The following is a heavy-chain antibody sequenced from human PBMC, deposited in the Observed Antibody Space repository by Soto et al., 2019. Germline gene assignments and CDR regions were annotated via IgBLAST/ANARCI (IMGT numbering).Heavy chain of an antibody. CDR1: GFTFGDYA. CDR3: TRGLTTVTILSRGAFDI. Sequence: GGSLRLSCTASGFTFGDYAMSWFRQAPGKGLEWVGFIRSKAYGGTTEYAASVKGRFTISRDDSKSIAYLQMNSLKTEDTAVYYCTRGLTTVTILSRGAFDIWGQGTMVTVSS. J-gene: IGHJ3*02. D-gene: IGHD4-4*01. CDR2: IRSKAYGGTT. V-gene: IGHV3-49*03.